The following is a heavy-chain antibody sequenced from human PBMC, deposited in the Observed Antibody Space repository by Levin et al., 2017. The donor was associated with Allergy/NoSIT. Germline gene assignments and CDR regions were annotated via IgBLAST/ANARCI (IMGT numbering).Heavy chain of an antibody. CDR3: ASMSRGSGSYLPHY. D-gene: IGHD3-10*01. Sequence: PGGSLRLSCAASGFTFSSYGMHWVRQALGKGLEWVAVIWYDGSNKYYADSVKGRFTISRDNSKNTLYLQMNSLRAEDTAVYYCASMSRGSGSYLPHYWGQGTLVTVSS. V-gene: IGHV3-33*01. J-gene: IGHJ4*02. CDR2: IWYDGSNK. CDR1: GFTFSSYG.